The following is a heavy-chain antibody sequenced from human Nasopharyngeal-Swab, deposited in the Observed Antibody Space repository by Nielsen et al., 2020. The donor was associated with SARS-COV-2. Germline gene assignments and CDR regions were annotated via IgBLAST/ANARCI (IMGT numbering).Heavy chain of an antibody. D-gene: IGHD6-13*01. CDR1: GFTFSTYC. CDR2: IKPDGSYI. J-gene: IGHJ4*02. CDR3: ATWKGSNWFDY. V-gene: IGHV3-7*01. Sequence: GGSLRLSCSASGFTFSTYCMSWVRQTPGKGLEWLANIKPDGSYIKYADSVKGRFTISRDNARNSVYLQLNSLRAEDTALYYCATWKGSNWFDYWGQGTLVTVSS.